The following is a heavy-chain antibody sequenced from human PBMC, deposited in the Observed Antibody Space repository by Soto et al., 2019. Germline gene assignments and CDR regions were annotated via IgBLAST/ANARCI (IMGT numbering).Heavy chain of an antibody. CDR3: AADSSNAYYYYMDV. J-gene: IGHJ6*03. CDR1: GFTFTSSA. CDR2: IVVGSGNT. V-gene: IGHV1-58*02. Sequence: ASVKVSCKASGFTFTSSAMQWVRQARGQRLEWIGWIVVGSGNTNYAQKFQERVTITRDMSTSTAYMELSSLRSEDTAVYYCAADSSNAYYYYMDVWGKGTTVTVSS. D-gene: IGHD4-4*01.